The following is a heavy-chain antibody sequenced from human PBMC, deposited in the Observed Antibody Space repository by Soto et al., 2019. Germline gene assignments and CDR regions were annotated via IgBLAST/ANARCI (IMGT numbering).Heavy chain of an antibody. Sequence: QVHLQESGPGLVKPSETLSLTCTVSGGSMNDYYWSWIRQPPGRGLEWIGYTNCSGSTYYSPSLKSRVTISVDTSKSQFILRLSSVTAADTAVYYCARRGGEYYFDSWGQGTLVTVSS. CDR1: GGSMNDYY. J-gene: IGHJ4*02. CDR3: ARRGGEYYFDS. V-gene: IGHV4-59*08. CDR2: TNCSGST.